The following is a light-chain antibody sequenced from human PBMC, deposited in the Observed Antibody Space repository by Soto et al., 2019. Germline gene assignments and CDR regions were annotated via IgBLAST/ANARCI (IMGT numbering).Light chain of an antibody. J-gene: IGKJ5*01. Sequence: GMSQSAGALSVSPGERATLSCRAGQGVTTNFAWYQQKSGQSPRLLIYDVSIRATGVPARFSGTGSETDFTLTISGLQSEDSAVYFCQQYNNWPFSFGQRTRLAIK. CDR3: QQYNNWPFS. CDR2: DVS. CDR1: QGVTTN. V-gene: IGKV3-15*01.